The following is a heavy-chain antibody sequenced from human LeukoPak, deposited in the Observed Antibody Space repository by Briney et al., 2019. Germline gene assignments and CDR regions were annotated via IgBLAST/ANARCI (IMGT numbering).Heavy chain of an antibody. V-gene: IGHV4-59*12. CDR2: IYYNGVT. CDR3: VREIQKFTATPGDH. Sequence: SETLSLTCTVSGGSISTYYWSWIRQPPGKGLEWIGYIYYNGVTYYNPFLKSRVTISIDTPKNQFSLKVTSVTAADTAVYYCVREIQKFTATPGDHWGQGTLVTVSS. CDR1: GGSISTYY. J-gene: IGHJ4*02. D-gene: IGHD2-15*01.